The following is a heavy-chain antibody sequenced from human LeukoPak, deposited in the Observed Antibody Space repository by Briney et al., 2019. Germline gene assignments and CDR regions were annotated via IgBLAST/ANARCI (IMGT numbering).Heavy chain of an antibody. Sequence: GGSLRLSCAASGFTFSSYEMNWVRQAPGKGLEWVSGINWNGGSTGYADSVKVRFTISRDNAKNSLYLQMNSLRAEDTALYYCARETLLRGYCSGGSCSNFDYWGQGTLVTVSS. CDR1: GFTFSSYE. CDR2: INWNGGST. D-gene: IGHD2-15*01. J-gene: IGHJ4*02. V-gene: IGHV3-20*04. CDR3: ARETLLRGYCSGGSCSNFDY.